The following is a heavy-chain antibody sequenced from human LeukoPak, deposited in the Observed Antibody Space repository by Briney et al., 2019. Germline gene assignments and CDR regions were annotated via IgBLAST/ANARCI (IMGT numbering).Heavy chain of an antibody. V-gene: IGHV3-43*02. CDR2: ISGDGGST. Sequence: GGSLRLSCAASGFTFDDYAMHWVRQAPGKGLEWVSLISGDGGSTYYADSVKGRFTISRDNSKNSLYLQMNSLRTEDTGLYYCTKDSYSSSSWIFDYWGQGTLVTVSS. CDR3: TKDSYSSSSWIFDY. D-gene: IGHD6-6*01. J-gene: IGHJ4*02. CDR1: GFTFDDYA.